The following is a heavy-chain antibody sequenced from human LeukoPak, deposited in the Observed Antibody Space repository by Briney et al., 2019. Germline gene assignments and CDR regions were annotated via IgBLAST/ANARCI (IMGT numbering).Heavy chain of an antibody. Sequence: SETLSFTCAVYSGSFSGYYWGWIRQPPGKGLEWIGSIYYSGSTYYNPSLKSRVTISVDTSKNQFSLKLSSVTAADTAMYYCVKSGGYGLIDYWGQGTLVTVSS. CDR1: SGSFSGYY. CDR2: IYYSGST. J-gene: IGHJ4*02. V-gene: IGHV4-34*01. CDR3: VKSGGYGLIDY. D-gene: IGHD1-26*01.